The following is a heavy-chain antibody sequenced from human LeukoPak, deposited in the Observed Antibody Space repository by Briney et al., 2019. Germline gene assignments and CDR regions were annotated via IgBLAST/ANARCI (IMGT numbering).Heavy chain of an antibody. J-gene: IGHJ5*02. D-gene: IGHD1-26*01. CDR2: IYYSGST. Sequence: SETLSLTCIVSGGSISSNNYYWGWIRQPPGKGLEWIASIYYSGSTYYNPSLKSRVTISVDTSKNQLSLKLSSLTAADTAVYYCARHEYSGSYYGLSWFDPWGQGTLVTVSS. CDR3: ARHEYSGSYYGLSWFDP. V-gene: IGHV4-39*01. CDR1: GGSISSNNYY.